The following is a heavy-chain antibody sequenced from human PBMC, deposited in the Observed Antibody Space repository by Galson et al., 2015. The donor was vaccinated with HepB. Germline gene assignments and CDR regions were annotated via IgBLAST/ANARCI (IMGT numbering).Heavy chain of an antibody. D-gene: IGHD1-26*01. CDR1: GYSFTNYW. CDR2: VFPGDSDT. Sequence: QSGAEVKKPGESLKISCKASGYSFTNYWVAWVRQLPGKGLEWMGMVFPGDSDTRYGPAFQGQVTVSADKSIATAYLQWSSLKASDTAIYYCARNIVGPADHDAFDIWGQGTMVTVSS. CDR3: ARNIVGPADHDAFDI. V-gene: IGHV5-51*01. J-gene: IGHJ3*02.